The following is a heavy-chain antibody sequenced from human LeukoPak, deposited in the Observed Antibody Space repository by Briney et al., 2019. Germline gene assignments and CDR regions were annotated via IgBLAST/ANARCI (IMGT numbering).Heavy chain of an antibody. CDR1: GFILSTHG. V-gene: IGHV3-33*03. Sequence: GGSLRLSCAASGFILSTHGMHWVRQAPGKGLEWVAGMWYDGSREDYADSVKGRFTISRDMSKNTLNLQMNSLRAEDTAVYYCAKSFGVWGSAINYWGQGTLVTVSS. D-gene: IGHD3-16*01. J-gene: IGHJ4*02. CDR2: MWYDGSRE. CDR3: AKSFGVWGSAINY.